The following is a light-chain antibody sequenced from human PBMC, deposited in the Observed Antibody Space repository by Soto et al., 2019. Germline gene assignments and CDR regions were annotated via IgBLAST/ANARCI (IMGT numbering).Light chain of an antibody. Sequence: QTVVTQEPSFSVSPGGTVTLTCGLSSGPVFTSSYPNWYQQTPGQAPRTLIFNTNTRSSGVPDRFSGSILGDKAALTIRGAKADDVFYNYCLLYLGGGFWVSGGGPNHRP. V-gene: IGLV8-61*01. CDR3: LLYLGGGFWV. CDR2: NTN. CDR1: SGPVFTSSY. J-gene: IGLJ3*02.